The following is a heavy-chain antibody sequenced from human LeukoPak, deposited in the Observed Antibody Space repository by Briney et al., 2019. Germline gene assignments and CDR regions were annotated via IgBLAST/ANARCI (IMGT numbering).Heavy chain of an antibody. CDR2: IYPGDSDT. V-gene: IGHV5-51*01. Sequence: GESLKISCKGSGYSFTSYWIGWVRQMPGKGLEWMGIIYPGDSDTRYSPSFQGQVTISADKSISTAYLQWSSLKASDTAMYYCARPGIAAADGTQWAQYFQHWGQGTLVTVSS. D-gene: IGHD6-13*01. CDR1: GYSFTSYW. J-gene: IGHJ1*01. CDR3: ARPGIAAADGTQWAQYFQH.